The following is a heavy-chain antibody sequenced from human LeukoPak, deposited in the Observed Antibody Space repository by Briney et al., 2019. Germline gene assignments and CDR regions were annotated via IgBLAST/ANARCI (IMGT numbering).Heavy chain of an antibody. Sequence: GRSLRLSCAASGFTFSSYAMHWVRQAPGKGLEWVAVMSYDGSNKYYADSVKGRFTISRDNSKNTLYLQMNSLRAEDTAVYYCARGVAVYWGQGTLVTVSS. CDR2: MSYDGSNK. CDR3: ARGVAVY. CDR1: GFTFSSYA. D-gene: IGHD6-19*01. J-gene: IGHJ4*02. V-gene: IGHV3-30*04.